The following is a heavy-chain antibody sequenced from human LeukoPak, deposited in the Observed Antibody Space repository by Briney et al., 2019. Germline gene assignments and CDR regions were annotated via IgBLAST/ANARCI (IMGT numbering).Heavy chain of an antibody. J-gene: IGHJ4*02. V-gene: IGHV1-2*02. D-gene: IGHD6-13*01. CDR1: GYTFTGYY. CDR2: INPNSGGT. Sequence: ASVKVSCKASGYTFTGYYMHWVRQAPGQGLEWMGWINPNSGGTNYAQKFQGRVTMTRDTSISTAYMELSRLRSDDTAVYYCARDQTHFYSSSWLTYFDYWGQGTLVTVSS. CDR3: ARDQTHFYSSSWLTYFDY.